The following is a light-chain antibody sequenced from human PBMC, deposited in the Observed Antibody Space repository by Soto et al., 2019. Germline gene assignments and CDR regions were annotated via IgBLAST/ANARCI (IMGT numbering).Light chain of an antibody. CDR3: QQRSNWPWT. J-gene: IGKJ1*01. Sequence: EIVLTQSPATLSLSPGERATLSCRASQSVRSNLAWYQQKPGQAPRLLIYDASNRAPGIPGRVSSSGSGTDFTLNISILEPEDFAVYYCQQRSNWPWTFGQGAKVEIK. CDR1: QSVRSN. CDR2: DAS. V-gene: IGKV3-11*01.